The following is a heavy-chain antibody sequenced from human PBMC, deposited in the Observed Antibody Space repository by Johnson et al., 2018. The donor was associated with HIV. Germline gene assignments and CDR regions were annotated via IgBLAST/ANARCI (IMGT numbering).Heavy chain of an antibody. Sequence: VQLVESGGGVVRPGGSLRLSCAASGFTFDDYGMSWVRQAPGKGLEWVSGSNWDGTYTGYVGSVKGRFTISRDNGKNSLYLQMTSLRAEDTAMYYCAKRRVAGDDAFDVWGQGTMVIVSS. J-gene: IGHJ3*01. CDR1: GFTFDDYG. CDR2: SNWDGTYT. D-gene: IGHD6-19*01. V-gene: IGHV3-20*04. CDR3: AKRRVAGDDAFDV.